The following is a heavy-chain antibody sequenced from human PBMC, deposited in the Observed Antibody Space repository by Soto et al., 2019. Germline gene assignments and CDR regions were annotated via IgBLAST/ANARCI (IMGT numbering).Heavy chain of an antibody. V-gene: IGHV4-34*01. D-gene: IGHD5-18*01. Sequence: SETLSLTCAVYGGSFRGYYWSWIRQPPGKGLEWIGEINHRGSTNYNPSLKSRVTISVDTSKNQFSLKLSSVTAADTAVYYCARGGDRGYNYWGQGTLVTVSS. CDR1: GGSFRGYY. J-gene: IGHJ4*02. CDR3: ARGGDRGYNY. CDR2: INHRGST.